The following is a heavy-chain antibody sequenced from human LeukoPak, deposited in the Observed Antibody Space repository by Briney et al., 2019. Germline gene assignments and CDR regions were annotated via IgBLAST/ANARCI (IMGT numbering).Heavy chain of an antibody. J-gene: IGHJ5*02. V-gene: IGHV4-34*01. CDR3: ARAENGIAAAGIRWFDP. D-gene: IGHD6-13*01. CDR1: GGSFSGYY. CDR2: INHSGST. Sequence: SETLSLTCAVYGGSFSGYYWSWIRQPPGKGLEWIGEINHSGSTNYNPSLKSRVTISVDTSKNQFSLKLSSVTAADTAVYYCARAENGIAAAGIRWFDPWGQGTLVTVSS.